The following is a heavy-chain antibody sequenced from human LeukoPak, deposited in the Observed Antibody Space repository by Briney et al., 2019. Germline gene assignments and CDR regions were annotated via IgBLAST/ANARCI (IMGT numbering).Heavy chain of an antibody. CDR2: IYYSGST. D-gene: IGHD6-13*01. J-gene: IGHJ4*02. V-gene: IGHV4-59*01. CDR3: ARGPPTDPAADFDY. CDR1: GGSTSSYY. Sequence: SETLSLTCTVSGGSTSSYYWSWIRQPPGKGLEWIGYIYYSGSTNYNPSLKSRVTISVDTSKNQFSLKLSSVTAADTAVYYCARGPPTDPAADFDYWGQGTLVTVSS.